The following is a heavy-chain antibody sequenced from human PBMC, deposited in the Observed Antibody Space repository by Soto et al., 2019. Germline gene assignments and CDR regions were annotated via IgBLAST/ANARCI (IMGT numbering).Heavy chain of an antibody. CDR2: IVDSGGST. CDR1: GFAFSSYA. J-gene: IGHJ4*02. D-gene: IGHD3-10*01. V-gene: IGHV3-23*01. Sequence: EVQLLESGGGLVQPGGSLRISCVASGFAFSSYAMTWVRQAPGKGLEWVSTIVDSGGSTFYADSVKGRFTISRDNSENTLSLPMNSLRAEETAVYYCAKVRRGWFGELLGSCGQGTLVTVSS. CDR3: AKVRRGWFGELLGS.